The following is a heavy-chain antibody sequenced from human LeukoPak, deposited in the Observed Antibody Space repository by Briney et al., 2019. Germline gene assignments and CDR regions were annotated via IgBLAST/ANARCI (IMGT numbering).Heavy chain of an antibody. Sequence: PGGSLRLSCAASGFTFDDYGMSWVRQAPGKGLEWVSGINWNGGNTGYADSVKGRFTISRDNAKNSLYLQMNSLRAEDTALYYCASMTYYYDSSGYYVAGEDYWGQGTLVTVSS. CDR2: INWNGGNT. CDR1: GFTFDDYG. D-gene: IGHD3-22*01. J-gene: IGHJ4*02. CDR3: ASMTYYYDSSGYYVAGEDY. V-gene: IGHV3-20*04.